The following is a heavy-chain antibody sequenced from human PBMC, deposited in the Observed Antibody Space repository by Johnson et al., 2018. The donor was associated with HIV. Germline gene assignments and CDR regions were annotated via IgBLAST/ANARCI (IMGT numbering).Heavy chain of an antibody. Sequence: VQLVESGGGVVRPGGSLRLSCAASGFTFDDYGMTWVRQVPGKGLEWVSGINWNGGRTGYADSVKGRFTISRDNAKNSLYLQMNSLRAEDAALYYGARDNQYTTAMGMGGAFDIWGQGTMVTVSS. D-gene: IGHD1-1*01. CDR2: INWNGGRT. V-gene: IGHV3-20*04. CDR3: ARDNQYTTAMGMGGAFDI. J-gene: IGHJ3*02. CDR1: GFTFDDYG.